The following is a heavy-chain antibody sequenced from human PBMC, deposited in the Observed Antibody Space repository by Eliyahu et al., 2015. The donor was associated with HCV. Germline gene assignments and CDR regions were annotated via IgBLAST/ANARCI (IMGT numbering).Heavy chain of an antibody. D-gene: IGHD3-10*01. CDR3: AKASMVRGVIGQDY. CDR2: ISYDGSNK. J-gene: IGHJ4*02. Sequence: QAPGKGLEWLAVISYDGSNKYYADSVKGRFTISRDNSKNTLYLQMNSLRAEDTAVYYCAKASMVRGVIGQDYWGQGTLVTVSS. V-gene: IGHV3-30*18.